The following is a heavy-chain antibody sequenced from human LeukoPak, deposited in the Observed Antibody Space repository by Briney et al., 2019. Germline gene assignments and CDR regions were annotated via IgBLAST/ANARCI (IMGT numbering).Heavy chain of an antibody. V-gene: IGHV3-23*01. CDR3: AKGERSSWYRWDY. J-gene: IGHJ4*02. D-gene: IGHD6-13*01. CDR1: GFTFSSYA. Sequence: GGSLRLSCAASGFTFSSYALSWIRQAPGKGLEWVSAISGSGGSTYYADSVKGRFTISRDNSKDTLYLQMNSLRVEDAAIYYCAKGERSSWYRWDYWGQGTLVTVSS. CDR2: ISGSGGST.